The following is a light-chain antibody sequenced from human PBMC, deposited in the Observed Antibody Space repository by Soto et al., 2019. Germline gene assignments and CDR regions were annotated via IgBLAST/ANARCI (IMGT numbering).Light chain of an antibody. J-gene: IGLJ3*02. CDR2: RNN. Sequence: QSVLTQPPSASGTPGQRVTISCSGSSSNIGSNYVYWYQQLPGTAPKLLIYRNNQRPSGVPDRFSGSKSGTSASLAISGLRSEDEADYYCAAWDESLSGPVFGGGT. CDR3: AAWDESLSGPV. CDR1: SSNIGSNY. V-gene: IGLV1-47*01.